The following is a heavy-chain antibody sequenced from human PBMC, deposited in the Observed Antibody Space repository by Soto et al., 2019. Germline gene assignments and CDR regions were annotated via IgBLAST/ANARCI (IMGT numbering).Heavy chain of an antibody. J-gene: IGHJ1*01. CDR2: ISGSGGST. CDR1: GFTFSSYG. CDR3: AKDSPVGVPLMRDLHD. D-gene: IGHD2-8*01. V-gene: IGHV3-23*01. Sequence: EVQLLESGGGLVQPGGSLRLSCAASGFTFSSYGMSWVRQAPGKGLEWVSVISGSGGSTYYAASVKGRFTLSRDNSKNTVYLPMNSLRAENTAVYYCAKDSPVGVPLMRDLHDWGQGTLVTVSS.